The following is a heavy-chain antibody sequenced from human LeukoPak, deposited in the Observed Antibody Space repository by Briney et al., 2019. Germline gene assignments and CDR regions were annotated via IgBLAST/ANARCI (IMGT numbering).Heavy chain of an antibody. CDR2: IIPIFGTA. CDR1: GGTFSSYA. J-gene: IGHJ5*02. CDR3: AADVPRGGGGNIVWSRGFDP. D-gene: IGHD2-15*01. Sequence: SVKVSCKASGGTFSSYAISWVRQAPGQGLEWMGGIIPIFGTANYAQKFQGRVTITADKSTSTAYMELSSLRSEDTAVYYCAADVPRGGGGNIVWSRGFDPWGQGTLVTVSS. V-gene: IGHV1-69*06.